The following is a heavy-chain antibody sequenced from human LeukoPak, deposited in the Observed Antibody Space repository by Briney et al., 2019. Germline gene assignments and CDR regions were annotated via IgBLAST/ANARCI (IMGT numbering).Heavy chain of an antibody. V-gene: IGHV3-30*02. CDR1: GFTFSSYG. CDR3: AKDQDVVVPAAPGY. J-gene: IGHJ4*02. CDR2: IRYDGSNK. D-gene: IGHD2-2*01. Sequence: GGSLRLSCAASGFTFSSYGMHWVRQAPGKGLEWVAFIRYDGSNKYYADSVKGRFTISRDNSKNTLYLQMNSLRAEDTAVYYCAKDQDVVVPAAPGYWGQGTLVTVSS.